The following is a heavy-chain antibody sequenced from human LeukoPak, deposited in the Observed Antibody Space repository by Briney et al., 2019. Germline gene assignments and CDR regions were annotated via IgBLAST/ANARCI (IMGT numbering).Heavy chain of an antibody. Sequence: PSETLSLTCTVSGGSISSSSYYWGWIRQPPGKGLEWIGYMYSSGSTNYNPSLKSRVTISVDTSKNQFSLKLSSVTAADTAVYYCARTYSWNDAWFDPWGQGTLVTVSS. CDR3: ARTYSWNDAWFDP. J-gene: IGHJ5*02. D-gene: IGHD1-20*01. CDR2: MYSSGST. CDR1: GGSISSSSYY. V-gene: IGHV4-61*05.